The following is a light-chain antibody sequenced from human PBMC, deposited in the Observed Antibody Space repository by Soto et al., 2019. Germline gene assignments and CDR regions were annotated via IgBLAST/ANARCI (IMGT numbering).Light chain of an antibody. CDR3: SSYGGSNNLI. Sequence: QSALTQPPSASGSPGQSVTIPCTGTSSDVGGYNYVSWYQQHPGKAPKLMIYEVNKRPSGVPDRFSGSKSGNTASLTVSGLQAEDEADYYCSSYGGSNNLIVGGGTKLTVL. V-gene: IGLV2-8*01. CDR2: EVN. J-gene: IGLJ2*01. CDR1: SSDVGGYNY.